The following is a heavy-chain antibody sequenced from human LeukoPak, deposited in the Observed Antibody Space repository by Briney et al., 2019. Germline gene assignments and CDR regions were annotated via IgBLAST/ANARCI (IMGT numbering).Heavy chain of an antibody. D-gene: IGHD5-18*01. J-gene: IGHJ4*02. V-gene: IGHV4-39*01. CDR1: GDSISSSSYY. CDR2: IYYSGKT. Sequence: SETLSLTCTVSGDSISSSSYYWGWIRQPPGKGLEWIGNIYYSGKTHYNPSLKSRVTISADMSKNHFSLKLSSVTAADTAVYFCARHEGYSYAFAYWGQGTLVTVSS. CDR3: ARHEGYSYAFAY.